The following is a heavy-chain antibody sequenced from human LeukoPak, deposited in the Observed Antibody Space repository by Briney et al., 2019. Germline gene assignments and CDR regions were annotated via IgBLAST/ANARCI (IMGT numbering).Heavy chain of an antibody. V-gene: IGHV4-59*01. J-gene: IGHJ4*02. D-gene: IGHD3-22*01. CDR2: VYYSGST. CDR1: GGSITDYY. Sequence: SETLSLTCTVSGGSITDYYWSWIRQPPGKGLEWIGYVYYSGSTYYNPSLKSRVTISVDTSKNQLSLKLSSVTAADTAVYYCARALYDSRAYYYTFDYWGQGTLVTVSS. CDR3: ARALYDSRAYYYTFDY.